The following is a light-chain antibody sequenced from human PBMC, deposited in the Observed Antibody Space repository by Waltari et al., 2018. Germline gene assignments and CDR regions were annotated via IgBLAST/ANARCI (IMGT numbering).Light chain of an antibody. CDR1: QSISSW. Sequence: DIQMTQSPSTLSASVGDRVTITCRASQSISSWLAWYQQKPGKAPNLLIYKASSLEGGVPSRFSGSGSGTEFTLTISSLQPDDFATYYCQQYNSYGTFGQGTKVEIK. J-gene: IGKJ1*01. CDR3: QQYNSYGT. CDR2: KAS. V-gene: IGKV1-5*03.